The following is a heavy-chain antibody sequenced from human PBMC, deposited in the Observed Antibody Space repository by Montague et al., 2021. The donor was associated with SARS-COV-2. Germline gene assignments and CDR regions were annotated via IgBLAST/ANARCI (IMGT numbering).Heavy chain of an antibody. Sequence: SETLSLTCTVSGDSITSYYWSWIRQPAGKGLEWIGCVYYSGSTNYNPSLKSRVTISVDTSKNQFSLKLSSVTAADTAVYYCARGFDYWGQGTLVTVSS. CDR1: GDSITSYY. CDR3: ARGFDY. CDR2: VYYSGST. J-gene: IGHJ4*02. V-gene: IGHV4-59*01.